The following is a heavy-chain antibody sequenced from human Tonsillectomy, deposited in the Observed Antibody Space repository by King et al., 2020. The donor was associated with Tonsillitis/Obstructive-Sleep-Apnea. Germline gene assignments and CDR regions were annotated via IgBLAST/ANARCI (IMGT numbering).Heavy chain of an antibody. Sequence: QLVQSGAEVKKPGASVKVSCKASGYSFTSYGIGWVRQAPGQGLEWMGWIIAYNGYTNYAQKLQGRVTMTTDTSTRTAYMELRSLRSDDTAVYYCAGGHQPLLHYFDSWGQGTLVTVSS. D-gene: IGHD2-2*01. J-gene: IGHJ4*02. CDR3: AGGHQPLLHYFDS. V-gene: IGHV1-18*01. CDR1: GYSFTSYG. CDR2: IIAYNGYT.